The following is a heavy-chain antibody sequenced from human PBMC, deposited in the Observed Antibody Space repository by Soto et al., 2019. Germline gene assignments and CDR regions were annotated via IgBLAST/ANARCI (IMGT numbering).Heavy chain of an antibody. D-gene: IGHD6-13*01. CDR1: GGSVSSSFFY. V-gene: IGHV4-61*01. J-gene: IGHJ4*02. CDR2: IYYTGTT. Sequence: SETLSLTCTVSGGSVSSSFFYWIWIRQPPGQRLEWIGYIYYTGTTNYNPSLASRVAMSVDTSKKQFTLNLRSLTAADTARYYCARVTTSSGWSLFDSWGQGMLVTVSS. CDR3: ARVTTSSGWSLFDS.